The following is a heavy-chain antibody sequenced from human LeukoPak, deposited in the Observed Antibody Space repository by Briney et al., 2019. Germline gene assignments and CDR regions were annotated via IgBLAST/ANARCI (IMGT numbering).Heavy chain of an antibody. CDR1: GLTFSSYA. J-gene: IGHJ4*02. Sequence: PGGSLRLSCAASGLTFSSYAMNWVRQAPGKGLEWVSAIGASGAYTFYADSVKGRFTISRDNSRNTLYLQMNSLRAEDTAVYYCAKRPTMTTVTTPSWHVCYSWGQGTLVTVSS. D-gene: IGHD4-17*01. V-gene: IGHV3-23*01. CDR3: AKRPTMTTVTTPSWHVCYS. CDR2: IGASGAYT.